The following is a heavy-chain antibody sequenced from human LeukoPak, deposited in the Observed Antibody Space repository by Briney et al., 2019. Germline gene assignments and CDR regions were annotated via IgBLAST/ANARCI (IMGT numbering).Heavy chain of an antibody. V-gene: IGHV3-23*01. J-gene: IGHJ4*02. CDR1: GFTFTTYA. CDR3: AKDRDRSSSL. D-gene: IGHD6-6*01. Sequence: GGSLTLSCAASGFTFTTYAMSWVRQAPGKGLEWVSAISSDGDTTYYADSVKGRFTISRDRSKNRMYLQMNSLRAEDTAVYYCAKDRDRSSSLWGQGTLVTVSS. CDR2: ISSDGDTT.